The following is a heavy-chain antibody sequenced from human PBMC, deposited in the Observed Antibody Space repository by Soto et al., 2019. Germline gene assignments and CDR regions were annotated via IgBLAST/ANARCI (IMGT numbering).Heavy chain of an antibody. CDR2: ISRSSTNI. CDR3: AGINCAGGSCYNSQYAMDV. Sequence: QVQLVESGGGLVQPGGSLRLSCAASGFTFSDYYMHWIRQAPWKGLEWVSCISRSSTNIKYADSVKGRFTISRDNPGKSLYLQMNSRRADDTAVYYCAGINCAGGSCYNSQYAMDVWGQGTTVTVSS. D-gene: IGHD2-15*01. CDR1: GFTFSDYY. J-gene: IGHJ6*02. V-gene: IGHV3-11*01.